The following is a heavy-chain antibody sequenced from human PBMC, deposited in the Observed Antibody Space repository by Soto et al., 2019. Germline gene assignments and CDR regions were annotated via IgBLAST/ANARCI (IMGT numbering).Heavy chain of an antibody. J-gene: IGHJ6*03. CDR2: ISYDGSNK. CDR3: ARGITMVRGVISLGYYYYMDV. V-gene: IGHV3-30-3*01. CDR1: GFTFSSYA. Sequence: GGSLRLSCAASGFTFSSYAMHWVRQAPGKGLEWVAVISYDGSNKYYADSVKGRFTISRDNSKNTLYLQMNSLRAEDTAVYYCARGITMVRGVISLGYYYYMDVWGKGTTVTVSS. D-gene: IGHD3-10*01.